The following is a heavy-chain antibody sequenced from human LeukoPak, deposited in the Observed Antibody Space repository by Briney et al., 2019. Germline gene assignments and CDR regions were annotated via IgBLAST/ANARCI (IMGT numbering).Heavy chain of an antibody. CDR1: GFTFRNYG. D-gene: IGHD3-10*01. CDR3: AKGDYYDFDY. Sequence: RGSLRLSCAASGFTFRNYGMNWVRQAPGKGLECVSLITSGVGITYYADSVKGGFTISRDNSKNTLYLQMNSLRAEDTAVYYCAKGDYYDFDYWGQGTLVTVSS. V-gene: IGHV3-23*01. CDR2: ITSGVGIT. J-gene: IGHJ4*02.